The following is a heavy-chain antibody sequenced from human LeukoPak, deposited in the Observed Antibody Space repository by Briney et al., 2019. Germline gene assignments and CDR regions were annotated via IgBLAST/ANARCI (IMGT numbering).Heavy chain of an antibody. D-gene: IGHD1-26*01. J-gene: IGHJ2*01. CDR2: INHSGST. Sequence: PSETLSLTCAVYGGSFSGYYWSWIRQPPGKGLEWIGVINHSGSTNYNPSLKSRVTISVDTSKNQFSLKLSSVTAADTAVYYCARGRGGGSYRRYFDLWGRGTLVTVSS. CDR3: ARGRGGGSYRRYFDL. CDR1: GGSFSGYY. V-gene: IGHV4-34*01.